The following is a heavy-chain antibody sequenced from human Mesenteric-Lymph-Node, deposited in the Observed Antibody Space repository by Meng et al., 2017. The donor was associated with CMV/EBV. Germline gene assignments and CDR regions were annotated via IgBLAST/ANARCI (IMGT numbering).Heavy chain of an antibody. CDR1: GFTLSTSGVG. CDR2: IDWDDDK. Sequence: TFAGFTLSTSGVGVGWIRQPPGEALEWLALIDWDDDKRYSPSLKRRLTITKETSKNQVVLTMTNMDPVDKATYFCAHSTYSGYDFDSWGQGTLVTVSS. V-gene: IGHV2-5*02. CDR3: AHSTYSGYDFDS. J-gene: IGHJ4*02. D-gene: IGHD5-12*01.